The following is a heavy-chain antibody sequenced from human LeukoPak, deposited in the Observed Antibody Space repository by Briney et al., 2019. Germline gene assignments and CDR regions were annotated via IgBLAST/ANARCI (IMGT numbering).Heavy chain of an antibody. CDR2: IGGSGDKT. CDR1: GFTFSSYA. Sequence: GGSLRLFCAASGFTFSSYAMSWVRQAPGGGLEWVSAIGGSGDKTYHADSVKGRFTISRDNSDNRVSLQMDSLRAEDTAVYFCAKDTTAWWYHRAYMNVWGKGTTVTVSS. J-gene: IGHJ6*03. V-gene: IGHV3-23*01. CDR3: AKDTTAWWYHRAYMNV. D-gene: IGHD2-15*01.